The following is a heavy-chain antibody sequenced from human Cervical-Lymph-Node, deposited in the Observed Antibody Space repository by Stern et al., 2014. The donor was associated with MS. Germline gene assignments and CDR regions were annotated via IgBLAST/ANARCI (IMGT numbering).Heavy chain of an antibody. V-gene: IGHV1-8*01. J-gene: IGHJ5*02. D-gene: IGHD2-2*01. CDR1: GYNFINYD. CDR3: TRLCASINCYGENWFDP. CDR2: MNPNSGNT. Sequence: QDQLVQSGAEVKKPGASVKVSCKASGYNFINYDVYWVRQATGQGLEWMGWMNPNSGNTGYAEKFQGRLTMTRDTSISTVYMELSNLRSEDTAVYFCTRLCASINCYGENWFDPWGQGTLVIVSS.